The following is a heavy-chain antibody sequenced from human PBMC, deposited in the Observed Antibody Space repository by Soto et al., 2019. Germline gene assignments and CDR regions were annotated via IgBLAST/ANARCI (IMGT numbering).Heavy chain of an antibody. D-gene: IGHD4-17*01. Sequence: QVQLVQSGAELKKPGSSVKISCRASGDTFSTYTISWVRQAPGQGLDWMGRIIPILDVANYAPKFQGRVTMTADRSTSTAHIELSSLTSEDTAVYYCAGSRHWDGDYFDTWFDPWGQGTLVTVSS. J-gene: IGHJ5*02. CDR3: AGSRHWDGDYFDTWFDP. CDR2: IIPILDVA. CDR1: GDTFSTYT. V-gene: IGHV1-69*02.